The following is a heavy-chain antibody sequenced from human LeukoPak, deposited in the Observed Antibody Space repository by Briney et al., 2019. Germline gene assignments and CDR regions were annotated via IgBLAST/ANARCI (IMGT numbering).Heavy chain of an antibody. D-gene: IGHD3-22*01. CDR3: ARRSGSGYYFFDY. Sequence: SETLSLTCTVSGDSISSSSYYWGWIRQPPGKGLEWIGSISYSGSMYYNPFLKSRVTISVDTSKNQFSLKLSSVTAADTAVYYCARRSGSGYYFFDYWGQGTLVTVSS. CDR2: ISYSGSM. J-gene: IGHJ4*02. CDR1: GDSISSSSYY. V-gene: IGHV4-39*01.